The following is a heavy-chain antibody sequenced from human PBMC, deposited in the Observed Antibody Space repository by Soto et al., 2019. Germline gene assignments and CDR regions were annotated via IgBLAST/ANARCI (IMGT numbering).Heavy chain of an antibody. CDR1: GFTFSSYA. Sequence: GGSLRLSCAASGFTFSSYAMSWVRQAPGKGLEWVSAISGSGGSTYYADSVKGRFTISRDNSKNTLYLQMNSLRAEDTAVYYCAKTTSGWLLRGSYWYFDLWGRGTLVTVSS. V-gene: IGHV3-23*01. J-gene: IGHJ2*01. CDR2: ISGSGGST. D-gene: IGHD3-22*01. CDR3: AKTTSGWLLRGSYWYFDL.